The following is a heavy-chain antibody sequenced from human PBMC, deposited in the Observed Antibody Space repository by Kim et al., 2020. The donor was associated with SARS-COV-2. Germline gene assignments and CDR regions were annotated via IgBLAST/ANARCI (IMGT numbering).Heavy chain of an antibody. CDR1: GGTFSSYA. CDR3: ARGSARVSFGTTVTLANWFDP. V-gene: IGHV1-69*13. D-gene: IGHD4-17*01. J-gene: IGHJ5*02. Sequence: SVKVSCKASGGTFSSYAISWVRQAPGQGLEWMGGIIPIFGTANYAQKFQGRVTITADESTSTAYMELSSLRSEDTAVYYCARGSARVSFGTTVTLANWFDPWGQGTLVTVSS. CDR2: IIPIFGTA.